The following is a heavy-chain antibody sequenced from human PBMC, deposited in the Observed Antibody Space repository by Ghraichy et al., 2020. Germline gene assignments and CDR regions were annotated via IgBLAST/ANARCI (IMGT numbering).Heavy chain of an antibody. CDR1: GASISDYY. CDR3: ARSTGYYEYYDMDV. V-gene: IGHV4-4*07. Sequence: SETLSLTCTVSGASISDYYWSWIRQPAGKGLEWIGRIYISGTTNYSPSLKSRVTMSVDTSKNEFSLKVTSVTAADTAVYYCARSTGYYEYYDMDVWGQGTTVTVSS. D-gene: IGHD1-1*01. CDR2: IYISGTT. J-gene: IGHJ6*02.